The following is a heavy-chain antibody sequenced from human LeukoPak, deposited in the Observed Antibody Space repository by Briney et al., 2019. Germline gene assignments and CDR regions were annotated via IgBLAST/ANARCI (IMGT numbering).Heavy chain of an antibody. V-gene: IGHV4-34*01. CDR3: PRIKKRGYGSRSYYPFDY. Sequence: SETMSPTRPVYAGSSGGFYWGWISQPPGKGMGWIGETNHIGRTNNNPSLKGRVTISVDTSQNQCSLKRSPVTGANAALYSCPRIKKRGYGSRSYYPFDYCG. D-gene: IGHD3-10*01. J-gene: IGHJ4*01. CDR2: TNHIGRT. CDR1: AGSSGGFY.